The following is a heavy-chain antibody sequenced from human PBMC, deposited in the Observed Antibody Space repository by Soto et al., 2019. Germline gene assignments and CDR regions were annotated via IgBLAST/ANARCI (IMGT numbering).Heavy chain of an antibody. CDR1: GYSFTSYW. CDR3: ARRPYSSGWYPGYDY. D-gene: IGHD6-19*01. V-gene: IGHV5-10-1*01. CDR2: IDPSDSYT. J-gene: IGHJ4*02. Sequence: ESLKIAFKGSGYSFTSYWISWVRQIPGKGLEWIGRIDPSDSYTNYSPSFQGHVTISADKSISTAYLQWSSLKASDTAMYYCARRPYSSGWYPGYDYWGQGTLGTVSS.